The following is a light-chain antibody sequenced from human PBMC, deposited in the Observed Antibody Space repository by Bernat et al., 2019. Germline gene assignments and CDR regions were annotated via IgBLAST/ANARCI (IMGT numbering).Light chain of an antibody. J-gene: IGKJ4*02. V-gene: IGKV2D-29*01. CDR3: MQIVQLPIT. CDR1: QSLLFSNGKTY. Sequence: DIVMTQTPLSLSVTPGQPASISCKSSQSLLFSNGKTYMSWFLQKPGQPPQLLISEVSNRFPGVPDRFSGSGSGTDFTLTISRVEAEDVGIYYCMQIVQLPITFGGGTKVEIK. CDR2: EVS.